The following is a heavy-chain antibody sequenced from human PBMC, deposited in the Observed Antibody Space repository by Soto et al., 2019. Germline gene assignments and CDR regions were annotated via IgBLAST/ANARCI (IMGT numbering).Heavy chain of an antibody. Sequence: QVQLEQSGAEVKKPGASVKVSCKTSGYTFTSYTLHWVRQAPGQGLEWMGWINAGNGREKYSQRFQDRVSLSTDKSATXPXXEXRTPXXXDTAVFYCARGGGWVGEASFDSWGQGTQVTV. CDR3: ARGGGWVGEASFDS. CDR2: INAGNGRE. V-gene: IGHV1-3*01. D-gene: IGHD3-10*01. J-gene: IGHJ4*02. CDR1: GYTFTSYT.